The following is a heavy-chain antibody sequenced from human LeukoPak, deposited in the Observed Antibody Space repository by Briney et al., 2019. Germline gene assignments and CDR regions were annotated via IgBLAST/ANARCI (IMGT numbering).Heavy chain of an antibody. J-gene: IGHJ4*02. CDR2: IYSGGST. CDR3: ASSYCSSTSCYLGFDY. CDR1: GFTVSSNY. V-gene: IGHV3-53*01. Sequence: GGSLRLSCAASGFTVSSNYMSWVRQAPGKEVEWVSVIYSGGSTYYADSVKGRFTISRDNSKNTLYLQMNSLRAEDTAVYYCASSYCSSTSCYLGFDYWGQGTLVTVSS. D-gene: IGHD2-2*01.